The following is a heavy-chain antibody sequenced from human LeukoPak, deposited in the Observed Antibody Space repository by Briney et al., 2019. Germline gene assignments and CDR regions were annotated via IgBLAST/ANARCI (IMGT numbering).Heavy chain of an antibody. CDR1: GGSFNGYY. J-gene: IGHJ4*02. Sequence: SETLSLTCAVYGGSFNGYYWSWIRQPPGKRLEWIGEINHSGSTNYNPSLKSLVTTSVDTSKNQFSLKLSSVTAADTAVYSCARGRRNYCSSTSCYVLLFDYWGQGTLVTVSS. V-gene: IGHV4-34*01. D-gene: IGHD2-2*01. CDR3: ARGRRNYCSSTSCYVLLFDY. CDR2: INHSGST.